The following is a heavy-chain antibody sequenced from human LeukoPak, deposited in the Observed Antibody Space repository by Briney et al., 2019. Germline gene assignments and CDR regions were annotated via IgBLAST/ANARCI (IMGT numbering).Heavy chain of an antibody. Sequence: GASVKVSCKASGYTFTSYDINWVRQATGQGLEWVGWMNPNSGNTGYAQKFQGRVTMTRNTSISTAYMELSSLRSEDTAVYYCARVPAARFKYNWFDPWGQGTLVTVSS. J-gene: IGHJ5*02. D-gene: IGHD2-2*01. CDR3: ARVPAARFKYNWFDP. CDR1: GYTFTSYD. CDR2: MNPNSGNT. V-gene: IGHV1-8*01.